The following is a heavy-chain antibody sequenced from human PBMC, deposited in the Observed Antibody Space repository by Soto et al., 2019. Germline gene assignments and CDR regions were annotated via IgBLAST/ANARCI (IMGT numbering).Heavy chain of an antibody. Sequence: QITLKESGPALVKPTQTLTLTCTLSGFSLSTSGVGVGWIRQPPGKALEWLALIYWDDAERYSPALKRRLTITRDISKNHVVLTLTNVDPVETAKYYSYQGLKVVAAPLRSFFSFGMDIWGQGTTVTVSS. CDR2: IYWDDAE. D-gene: IGHD2-15*01. CDR1: GFSLSTSGVG. J-gene: IGHJ6*02. CDR3: YQGLKVVAAPLRSFFSFGMDI. V-gene: IGHV2-5*02.